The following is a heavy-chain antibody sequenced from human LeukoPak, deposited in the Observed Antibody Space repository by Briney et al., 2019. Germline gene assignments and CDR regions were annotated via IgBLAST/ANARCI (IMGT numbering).Heavy chain of an antibody. CDR1: GLTFSSHS. CDR2: IRSSSRTT. D-gene: IGHD6-25*01. J-gene: IGHJ4*02. V-gene: IGHV3-48*01. CDR3: ASWAGTTAGFSGPFDF. Sequence: PGGSLRLSCAASGLTFSSHSMNWVRQAPGKVLEWVSHIRSSSRTTYYADSVKGRFTISRDDAKNSLYLQMNSLRGEDTAVYYCASWAGTTAGFSGPFDFWGQGTLVTVSS.